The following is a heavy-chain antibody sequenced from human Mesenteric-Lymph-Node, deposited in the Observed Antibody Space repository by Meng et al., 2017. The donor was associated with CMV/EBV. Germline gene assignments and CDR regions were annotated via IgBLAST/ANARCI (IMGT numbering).Heavy chain of an antibody. CDR3: ARDSIHCSSTSCHRAPFDY. CDR2: INSGGTTK. V-gene: IGHV3-48*03. J-gene: IGHJ4*02. D-gene: IGHD2-2*02. Sequence: GGSLRLSCVASGFTLSSYEMNWVRQAPGKGLEWVSYINSGGTTKNYADSVKGRFTISRDNAKNSLYLQMNSLRAEDTAVYYCARDSIHCSSTSCHRAPFDYWGQGTLVTVSS. CDR1: GFTLSSYE.